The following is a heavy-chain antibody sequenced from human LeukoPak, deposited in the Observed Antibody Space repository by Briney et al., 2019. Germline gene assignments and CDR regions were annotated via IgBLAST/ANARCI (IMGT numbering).Heavy chain of an antibody. CDR2: IYSGGST. D-gene: IGHD3-22*01. Sequence: PGGSLRLSCAASGFTVSSNYMSWVRQAPGKGLEWVSVIYSGGSTYYADAVKGRFTISRDNSKNTLYLQMNSLRAEDTAVYYCAKGPPGGGYRRTTRGTDAFDIWGQGTMVTASS. CDR3: AKGPPGGGYRRTTRGTDAFDI. J-gene: IGHJ3*02. CDR1: GFTVSSNY. V-gene: IGHV3-66*02.